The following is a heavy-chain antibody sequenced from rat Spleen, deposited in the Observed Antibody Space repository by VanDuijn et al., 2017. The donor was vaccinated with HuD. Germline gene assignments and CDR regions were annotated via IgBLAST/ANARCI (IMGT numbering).Heavy chain of an antibody. CDR3: TTANYWFAY. CDR2: ISFDDSTT. J-gene: IGHJ3*01. CDR1: GITFSNYD. D-gene: IGHD1-10*01. Sequence: EVQLVESGGGLVQPGRSMELSCAVSGITFSNYDMAWVRQAPTRGPECVSSISFDDSTTYYRYSVKGRFTISRDNTKSTLYLQMNSLRSEDTATYYCTTANYWFAYWGQGTLVTVSS. V-gene: IGHV5-20*01.